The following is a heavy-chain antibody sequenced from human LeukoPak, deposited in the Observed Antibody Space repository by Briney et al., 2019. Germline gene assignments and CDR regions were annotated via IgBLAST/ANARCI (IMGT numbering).Heavy chain of an antibody. D-gene: IGHD5-24*01. CDR2: ISNSGSDI. CDR3: AREDGYSDSSELDY. Sequence: GGSLRLSCAGSGFTFSLYSMHWVRQAPGKGLEWVSSISNSGSDIYYRDSVKGRFTISRDNAKNSLDLHLNSLRAEDTAVYYCAREDGYSDSSELDYWGQGTLVLVSS. CDR1: GFTFSLYS. V-gene: IGHV3-21*01. J-gene: IGHJ4*02.